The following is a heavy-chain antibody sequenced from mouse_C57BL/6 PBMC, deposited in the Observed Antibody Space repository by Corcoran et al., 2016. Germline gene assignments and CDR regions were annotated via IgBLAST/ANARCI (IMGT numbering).Heavy chain of an antibody. Sequence: DVQLQESGPGLVKPSQSLSLTCSVTGYSITSGYYWNWIRQFPGNKLEWMGYISYDGSNNYNPSLKNRISITRDTSKNQFFLKLNSVTTEDTATYYCARDLDDGYSAWFAYWGQGTLVTVSA. J-gene: IGHJ3*01. D-gene: IGHD2-3*01. CDR1: GYSITSGYY. CDR2: ISYDGSN. CDR3: ARDLDDGYSAWFAY. V-gene: IGHV3-6*01.